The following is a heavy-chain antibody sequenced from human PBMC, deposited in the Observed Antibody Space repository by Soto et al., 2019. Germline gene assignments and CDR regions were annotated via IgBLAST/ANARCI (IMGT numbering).Heavy chain of an antibody. J-gene: IGHJ6*02. Sequence: ASVKVSCKASGYTFTGYYMHWVRQAPGQGLEWMGWINPNSGGTNYAQKFQGRVTMTRDTSISTAYMELSRLRSDDTAVYYCARAPPTPGAYYYGMDFWGQGTTVTVSS. CDR3: ARAPPTPGAYYYGMDF. CDR1: GYTFTGYY. CDR2: INPNSGGT. V-gene: IGHV1-2*02. D-gene: IGHD3-10*01.